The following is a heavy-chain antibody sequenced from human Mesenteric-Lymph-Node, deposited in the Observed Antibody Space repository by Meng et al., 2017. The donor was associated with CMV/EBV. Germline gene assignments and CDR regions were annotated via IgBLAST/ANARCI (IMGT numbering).Heavy chain of an antibody. D-gene: IGHD1/OR15-1a*01. Sequence: SLKISCAATGFTFDDYPMHWVRQRPGKGLEWVSGLRETGISFGYADSVKGRFTTSRDNAKSYLYLQMDSLSREDTALYFCARASRTTRDAYFYYYGLDVWGQGTTVTVSS. CDR1: GFTFDDYP. V-gene: IGHV3-9*01. J-gene: IGHJ6*02. CDR3: ARASRTTRDAYFYYYGLDV. CDR2: LRETGISF.